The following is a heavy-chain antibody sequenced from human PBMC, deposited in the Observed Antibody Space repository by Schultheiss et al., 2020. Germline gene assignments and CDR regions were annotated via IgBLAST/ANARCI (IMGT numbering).Heavy chain of an antibody. CDR2: INQDGSEK. V-gene: IGHV3-7*01. Sequence: GGSLRLSCAASGFTFSSYEMNWVRQAPGKGLESVANINQDGSEKYYVDSVKGRFTISRDNAKNSLYLQMNTLRAEDTAVYFCCYGSWFFDYWGQGTLVTVSS. CDR3: CYGSWFFDY. CDR1: GFTFSSYE. J-gene: IGHJ4*02. D-gene: IGHD2-2*01.